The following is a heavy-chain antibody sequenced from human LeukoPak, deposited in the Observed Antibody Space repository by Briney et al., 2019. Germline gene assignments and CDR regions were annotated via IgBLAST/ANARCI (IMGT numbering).Heavy chain of an antibody. CDR2: ISWNSGSI. V-gene: IGHV3-9*01. CDR3: AKGIYYYDSSGSDY. D-gene: IGHD3-22*01. J-gene: IGHJ4*02. Sequence: GGSLRLSCAASGFTFDDYAMHWVRQAPGKGLEWVSGISWNSGSIGYADSVKGRFTISRDNSKNTLYLQMNSLRAEDTAVYYCAKGIYYYDSSGSDYWGQGTLVTVSS. CDR1: GFTFDDYA.